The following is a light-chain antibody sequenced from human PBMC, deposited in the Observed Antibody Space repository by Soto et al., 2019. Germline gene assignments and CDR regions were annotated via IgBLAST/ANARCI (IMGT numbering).Light chain of an antibody. J-gene: IGKJ2*01. CDR3: MQALQTPNT. CDR1: QSLLNSNTYNY. V-gene: IGKV2-28*01. Sequence: DIVMTQSPLSLPVTPGEPASISCRSSQSLLNSNTYNYLDWYLQKPGQSPQLLIYLGSHRASGVPDRFSGSGSGSDFTLKISRVEAEDVGVYYCMQALQTPNTFDQGTKLEIK. CDR2: LGS.